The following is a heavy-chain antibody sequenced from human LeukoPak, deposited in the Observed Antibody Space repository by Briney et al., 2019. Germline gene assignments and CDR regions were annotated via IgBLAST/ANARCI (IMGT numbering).Heavy chain of an antibody. D-gene: IGHD6-13*01. CDR1: GYSISSGCY. CDR2: IYHSGST. J-gene: IGHJ3*02. Sequence: SETLSLTCAVSGYSISSGCYWGWIRQPPGKGLEWIGSIYHSGSTYYNPSLKSRVTISVDTSKNQFSLKLSSVTAADTAVCYCARHSTSSTTDAFDIWGQGTMVTVSS. CDR3: ARHSTSSTTDAFDI. V-gene: IGHV4-38-2*01.